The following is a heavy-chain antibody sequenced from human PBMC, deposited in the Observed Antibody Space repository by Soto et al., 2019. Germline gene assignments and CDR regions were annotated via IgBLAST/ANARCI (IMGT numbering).Heavy chain of an antibody. CDR2: ISYDGSNK. Sequence: GGSLRLSCAASGFTFSSYAMHWVRQAPGKGLEWVAVISYDGSNKYYADSVKGRFTISRDNSKNTLYLQMNSLRAEDTAVYYCAREFGNYGISNWFDPWGQGTLVTVSS. CDR1: GFTFSSYA. D-gene: IGHD4-4*01. V-gene: IGHV3-30-3*01. CDR3: AREFGNYGISNWFDP. J-gene: IGHJ5*02.